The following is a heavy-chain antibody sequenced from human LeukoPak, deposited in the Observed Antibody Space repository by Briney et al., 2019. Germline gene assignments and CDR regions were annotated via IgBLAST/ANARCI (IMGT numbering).Heavy chain of an antibody. V-gene: IGHV4-59*01. CDR2: IYYTGST. J-gene: IGHJ3*02. CDR3: ARNSFDI. CDR1: GGSFTSYY. D-gene: IGHD2/OR15-2a*01. Sequence: SETLSLTCTVSGGSFTSYYWSWIRQPAGKGLEWIGNIYYTGSTNYSPSLKSRVTISVDTSKNQFSLKLSSVTAADTALYYCARNSFDIWGQGTMVIVSS.